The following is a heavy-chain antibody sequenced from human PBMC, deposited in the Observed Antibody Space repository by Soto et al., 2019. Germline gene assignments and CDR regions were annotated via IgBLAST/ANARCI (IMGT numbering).Heavy chain of an antibody. CDR1: GGSISSYY. Sequence: SETLSLTCTVSGGSISSYYWSWIRQPPGKGLELIGYIYYSGSTNYNPSLKSRVTISVETSKNQFSLKLSSVTAADTAVYYCARVGAYYDFWSGYNYYYYGMDVWGQGTTVTVSS. V-gene: IGHV4-59*01. J-gene: IGHJ6*02. CDR2: IYYSGST. D-gene: IGHD3-3*01. CDR3: ARVGAYYDFWSGYNYYYYGMDV.